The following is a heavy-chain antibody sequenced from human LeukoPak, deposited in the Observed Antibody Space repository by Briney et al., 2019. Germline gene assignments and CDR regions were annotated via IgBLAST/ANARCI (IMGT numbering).Heavy chain of an antibody. CDR2: KSYDGSSK. V-gene: IGHV3-30*18. Sequence: GKSLRLSCAVSGFTLSSYGMHWVRQAPGKGLEWVTVKSYDGSSKYYADSVKGRFTISRDNSKNTLYLQMNSLRAEDTAVYYCAKTPTAAAPPASYYFDYWGQGTLVTVSS. J-gene: IGHJ4*02. D-gene: IGHD6-13*01. CDR3: AKTPTAAAPPASYYFDY. CDR1: GFTLSSYG.